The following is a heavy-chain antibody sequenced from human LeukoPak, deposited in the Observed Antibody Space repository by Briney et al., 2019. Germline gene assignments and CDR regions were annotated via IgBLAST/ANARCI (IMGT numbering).Heavy chain of an antibody. Sequence: SETLSLTCTVSIDSVSSHHWACIRRPAGKGREWVGRVHFSGSTNYNPSLRGRVAISLDHSKKEVSLTLHSVSAADTAVYDCARDESSRDDSGGYHYWGRGVLVTVSS. V-gene: IGHV4-4*07. D-gene: IGHD3-22*01. J-gene: IGHJ4*02. CDR3: ARDESSRDDSGGYHY. CDR1: IDSVSSHH. CDR2: VHFSGST.